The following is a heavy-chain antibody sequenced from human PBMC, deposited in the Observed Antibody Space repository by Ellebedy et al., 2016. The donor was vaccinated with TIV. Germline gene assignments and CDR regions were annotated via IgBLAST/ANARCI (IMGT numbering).Heavy chain of an antibody. V-gene: IGHV3-48*04. D-gene: IGHD3-10*01. CDR3: AREAVRGEAFDY. CDR2: ISSSGSTI. CDR1: GFTFSSYW. Sequence: GESLKISCAASGFTFSSYWMSWVRQAPGKGLEWVSYISSSGSTIYYADSVKGRFTISRDNAKNSLYLQMNSLRAEDTAVYYCAREAVRGEAFDYWGQGTLVTVSS. J-gene: IGHJ4*02.